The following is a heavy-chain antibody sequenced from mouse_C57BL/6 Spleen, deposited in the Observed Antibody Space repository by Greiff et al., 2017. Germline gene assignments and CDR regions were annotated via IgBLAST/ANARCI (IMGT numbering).Heavy chain of an antibody. CDR2: IHPNSGST. V-gene: IGHV1-64*01. CDR1: GYTFTSYW. Sequence: QVQLQQPGAELVKPGASVKLSCKASGYTFTSYWMHWVKQRPGQGLEWIGMIHPNSGSTNYNEKFKSKATLTVDKSSSTAYMQLSSLTSEDSAVYDCAREGRYYYGSSYAFDYWGQGTTLTVSS. CDR3: AREGRYYYGSSYAFDY. D-gene: IGHD1-1*01. J-gene: IGHJ2*01.